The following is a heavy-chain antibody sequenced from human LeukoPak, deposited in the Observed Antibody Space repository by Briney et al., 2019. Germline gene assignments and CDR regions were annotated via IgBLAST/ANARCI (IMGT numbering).Heavy chain of an antibody. Sequence: GGSLRLSCAASGFSFSSYEMNWVRQAPGKGLEWVSYISSSGSTKYYADSVKGRFTISRDNGKNSLCLQMNSLRAEDTAVYYCAREGAGPGQPFDYWGQGTLVTASS. J-gene: IGHJ4*02. CDR3: AREGAGPGQPFDY. D-gene: IGHD3-16*01. CDR2: ISSSGSTK. V-gene: IGHV3-48*03. CDR1: GFSFSSYE.